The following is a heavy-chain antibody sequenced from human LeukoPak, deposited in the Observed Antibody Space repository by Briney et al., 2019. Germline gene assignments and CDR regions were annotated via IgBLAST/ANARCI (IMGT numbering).Heavy chain of an antibody. Sequence: GASVKVSCKASGYTFTSYGISWVRQAPGQGLEWMGWISAYNGNTNYAQKLQGRVTMTTDTSTSTAYMELRSLRSDDTAVYYCARVPTYYDFWSGWIWFDPWGQGTLVTVSS. CDR1: GYTFTSYG. V-gene: IGHV1-18*01. CDR2: ISAYNGNT. J-gene: IGHJ5*02. D-gene: IGHD3-3*01. CDR3: ARVPTYYDFWSGWIWFDP.